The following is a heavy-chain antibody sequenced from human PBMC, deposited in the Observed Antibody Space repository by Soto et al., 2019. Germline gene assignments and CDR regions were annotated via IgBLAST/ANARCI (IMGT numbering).Heavy chain of an antibody. J-gene: IGHJ4*02. CDR3: ARHWYYNVVTGYSYCVDY. Sequence: GESLKISCKTSGYGFTSYWIGWVGQMHGKGLEWVGIIYPGDSDARYSPSFKGQVTMSVDRSSKSAYLQWNSLKASDTAMYYCARHWYYNVVTGYSYCVDYWGQGTQVTVSS. CDR1: GYGFTSYW. D-gene: IGHD3-9*01. V-gene: IGHV5-51*01. CDR2: IYPGDSDA.